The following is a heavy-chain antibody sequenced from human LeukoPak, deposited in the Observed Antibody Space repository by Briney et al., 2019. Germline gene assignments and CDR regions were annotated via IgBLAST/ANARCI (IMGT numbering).Heavy chain of an antibody. CDR1: GYTLTELS. V-gene: IGHV1-24*01. CDR3: ATGEPYSSSWSRRDYYYGMDV. D-gene: IGHD6-13*01. Sequence: ASVKVSCKVSGYTLTELSMHWVRQAPGKGLEWMGGFDPEDGETIYAQKFQGRVTMTEDTSTDTAYMELSSLRSEDTAVYYCATGEPYSSSWSRRDYYYGMDVWGQGTTVTVSS. J-gene: IGHJ6*02. CDR2: FDPEDGET.